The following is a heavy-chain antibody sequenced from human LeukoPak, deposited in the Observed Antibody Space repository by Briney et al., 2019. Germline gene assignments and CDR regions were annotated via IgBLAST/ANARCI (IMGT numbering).Heavy chain of an antibody. Sequence: ASVKVSCKASGYTFTSYAMNWVRQAPGQGLEWMGWINPNSGGTNYAQKFQGRVTMTRDTSISTAYMELSRLRSDDTAVYYCARAYCSSTSCRNRELDYWGQGTLVTVSS. J-gene: IGHJ4*02. CDR3: ARAYCSSTSCRNRELDY. CDR2: INPNSGGT. V-gene: IGHV1-2*02. CDR1: GYTFTSYA. D-gene: IGHD2-2*01.